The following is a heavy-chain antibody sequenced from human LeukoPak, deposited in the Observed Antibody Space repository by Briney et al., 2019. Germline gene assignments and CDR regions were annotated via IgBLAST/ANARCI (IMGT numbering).Heavy chain of an antibody. CDR2: IYYSGST. CDR1: GGSISSSSYY. J-gene: IGHJ5*02. CDR3: ARASWGGLNWFDP. V-gene: IGHV4-39*07. Sequence: SETLSLTCTVSGGSISSSSYYWGWIRQPPGKGLEWIGSIYYSGSTYYNPSLKSRVTISVDTSKNQFSLKLSSVTAADTAVYYCARASWGGLNWFDPWGQGTLVTVSS. D-gene: IGHD3-16*01.